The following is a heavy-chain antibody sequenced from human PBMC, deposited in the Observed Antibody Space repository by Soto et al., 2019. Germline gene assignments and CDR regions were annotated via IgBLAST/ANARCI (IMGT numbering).Heavy chain of an antibody. CDR2: ISSSSSYI. Sequence: PGGSLRLSCAASGFTFSSYSMNWVRQAPGKGLEWVSSISSSSSYIYYADSVKGRFTISRDNAKNSLYLQMNSLRADDTAVYYCACRTSGSYLRGGLIRTNWGQGTLVTVSS. V-gene: IGHV3-21*01. CDR3: ACRTSGSYLRGGLIRTN. J-gene: IGHJ4*02. CDR1: GFTFSSYS. D-gene: IGHD1-26*01.